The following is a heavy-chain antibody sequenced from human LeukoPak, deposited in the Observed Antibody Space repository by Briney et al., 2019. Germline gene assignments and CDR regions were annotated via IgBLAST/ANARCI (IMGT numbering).Heavy chain of an antibody. V-gene: IGHV3-53*01. Sequence: GGSLRLSCAASGFTFSTYWMSWVRQAPGKGLEWVSVIYSGGSTYYADSVKGRFTISRDNSKNTLYLQMNSLRAEDTAVYYCAVGVVGPYYFDYWGQGTLVTVSS. CDR3: AVGVVGPYYFDY. CDR1: GFTFSTYW. CDR2: IYSGGST. D-gene: IGHD3-3*01. J-gene: IGHJ4*02.